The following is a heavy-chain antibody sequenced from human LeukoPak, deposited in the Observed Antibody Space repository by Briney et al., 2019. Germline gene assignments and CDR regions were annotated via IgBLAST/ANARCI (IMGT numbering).Heavy chain of an antibody. J-gene: IGHJ5*02. CDR2: INPNSGGT. CDR3: ARGYKLGIAAAGYNWFDP. D-gene: IGHD6-13*01. Sequence: GASVKVSCKASGYTFTGYYMHWVRQAPGQGLEWMGWINPNSGGTNYAQKFQGRVTMTRDTSISTAYMELSRLRSDDTAVYYCARGYKLGIAAAGYNWFDPWGQGTLVTVSS. V-gene: IGHV1-2*02. CDR1: GYTFTGYY.